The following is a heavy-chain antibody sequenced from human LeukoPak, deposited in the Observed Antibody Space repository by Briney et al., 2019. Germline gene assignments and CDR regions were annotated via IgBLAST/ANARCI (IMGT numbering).Heavy chain of an antibody. Sequence: GGSLRLSCAASGFTFSSYSMSWVRQAPGKGLEWVSSISSSSSYIYYADSVKGRFTISRDNAKNSLYLQMNSLRAEDTAVYYCAKDHAVATIDYFDYWGQGTLVTVSS. CDR2: ISSSSSYI. CDR3: AKDHAVATIDYFDY. D-gene: IGHD5-12*01. CDR1: GFTFSSYS. V-gene: IGHV3-21*04. J-gene: IGHJ4*02.